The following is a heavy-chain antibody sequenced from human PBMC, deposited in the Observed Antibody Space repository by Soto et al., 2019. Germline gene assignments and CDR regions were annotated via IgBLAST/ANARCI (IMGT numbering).Heavy chain of an antibody. CDR2: ISAYNGNT. CDR3: ARDLGQQLVDY. V-gene: IGHV1-18*01. D-gene: IGHD6-13*01. Sequence: GASVKVSCKASGYTFTSYGITWVRQAPGQGLEWMGWISAYNGNTKYAQKLQGRVTMTTDTSTSTAYMELRSLRSDDTAVYYCARDLGQQLVDYWGQEALVTVSS. CDR1: GYTFTSYG. J-gene: IGHJ4*02.